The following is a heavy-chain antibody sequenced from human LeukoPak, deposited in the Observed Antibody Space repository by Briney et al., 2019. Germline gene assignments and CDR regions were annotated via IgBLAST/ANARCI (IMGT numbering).Heavy chain of an antibody. D-gene: IGHD1-1*01. Sequence: GGSLRLPCAASGFTFRSYSMNWVRQAPGKGLEWVSFISGMSSTIYYADSVKGRFTISRDNAKNSVYLQMNSLRDEDTAVYYCARDSSDAYNPEPGYWGQGTLVTASS. V-gene: IGHV3-48*02. CDR1: GFTFRSYS. CDR2: ISGMSSTI. CDR3: ARDSSDAYNPEPGY. J-gene: IGHJ4*02.